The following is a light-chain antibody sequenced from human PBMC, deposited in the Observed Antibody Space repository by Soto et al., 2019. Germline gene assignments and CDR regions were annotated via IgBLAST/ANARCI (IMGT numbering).Light chain of an antibody. CDR2: GAS. V-gene: IGKV3-15*01. J-gene: IGKJ5*01. CDR1: QRVSPN. Sequence: EIVMKQSPATLSVYPGESATLSCRASQRVSPNVAWYQQRPGQAPRLLIYGASTRATGIPGRFSGSGSGTEFTPTISSLESDDFAVDYCLQYYSWPSFGQGTRLEIK. CDR3: LQYYSWPS.